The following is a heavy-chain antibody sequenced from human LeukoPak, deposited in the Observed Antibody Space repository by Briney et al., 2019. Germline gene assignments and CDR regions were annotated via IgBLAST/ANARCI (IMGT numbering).Heavy chain of an antibody. CDR2: ISSSGSTI. Sequence: GGSLRLSCAASGFTFSSYEMNWVRQAPGKGLEWVSYISSSGSTIYYADSVKGRFTISRDNAKNSLYLQMNSLRAEDTAVYYCARRGASSGGLDYWGQGTLVTVPS. D-gene: IGHD6-19*01. CDR1: GFTFSSYE. V-gene: IGHV3-48*03. J-gene: IGHJ4*02. CDR3: ARRGASSGGLDY.